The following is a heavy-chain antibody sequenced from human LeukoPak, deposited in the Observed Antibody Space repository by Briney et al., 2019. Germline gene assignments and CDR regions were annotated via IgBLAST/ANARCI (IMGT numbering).Heavy chain of an antibody. D-gene: IGHD3-22*01. J-gene: IGHJ6*03. V-gene: IGHV3-9*01. CDR1: GFTFDDYA. CDR2: ISWNSGSI. CDR3: ARALDGYYYDSSGPYYYYMDV. Sequence: GGSLRLSCAASGFTFDDYAMHWVRQGPGKGLEWVSGISWNSGSIGYADSVKGRFTISRDNAKNSLYLQMNSLRAEDTAVYYCARALDGYYYDSSGPYYYYMDVWGKGTTVTVSS.